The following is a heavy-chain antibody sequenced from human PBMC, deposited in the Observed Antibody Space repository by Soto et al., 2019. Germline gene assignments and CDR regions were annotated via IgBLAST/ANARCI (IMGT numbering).Heavy chain of an antibody. CDR1: GYTFTGYY. CDR2: INPNSGGT. Sequence: GASVKVSCKASGYTFTGYYMHWVRQAPGQGLEWIGWINPNSGGTNYAQKFQGWVTMTRDTSISTAYMELSRLRSDDTAVYYCAISTYYDFWSGYLPASMGYYYYYGMDVWGQGTMVTVSS. V-gene: IGHV1-2*04. J-gene: IGHJ6*02. CDR3: AISTYYDFWSGYLPASMGYYYYYGMDV. D-gene: IGHD3-3*01.